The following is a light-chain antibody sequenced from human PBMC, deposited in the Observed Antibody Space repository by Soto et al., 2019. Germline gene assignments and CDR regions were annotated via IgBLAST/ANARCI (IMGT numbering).Light chain of an antibody. CDR1: QSVSSSY. V-gene: IGKV3-20*01. CDR3: QQYGSSPPS. J-gene: IGKJ2*01. Sequence: ESVLTQSPGTLSLSPGERATLSCRASQSVSSSYLAWYQQKPGQAPRLLIYGASSRATGIPDRFSGSGSGTDFTLTISRLKPEDFAVYYCQQYGSSPPSFGQGTKLEIK. CDR2: GAS.